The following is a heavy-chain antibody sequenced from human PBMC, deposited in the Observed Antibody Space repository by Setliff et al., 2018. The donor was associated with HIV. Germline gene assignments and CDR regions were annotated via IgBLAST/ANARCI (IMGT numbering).Heavy chain of an antibody. CDR1: GGSISTYY. V-gene: IGHV4-59*01. CDR2: VYYSGTT. Sequence: SETLSLTCTVSGGSISTYYWSWIRQPPGKGLEWIGYVYYSGTTNYNPSLKSRVTISVDTSKNQFSLKLRSVTAADTAVYYCARKHVINVFDYWGQGMLVTVSS. CDR3: ARKHVINVFDY. J-gene: IGHJ4*02. D-gene: IGHD2-21*01.